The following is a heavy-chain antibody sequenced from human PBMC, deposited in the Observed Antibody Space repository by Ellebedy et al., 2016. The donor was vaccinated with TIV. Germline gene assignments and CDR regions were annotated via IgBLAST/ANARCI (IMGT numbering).Heavy chain of an antibody. CDR1: GVSFSGSY. Sequence: MPSETLSLTCAVYGVSFSGSYWSWIRRPPGKGLEWIGQINHSVGTNSNPSLISRVTISLDTSKKQFSLKLTSVSAADTADYFCARGLGGGEYFDFWGQGTPVTVSS. D-gene: IGHD3-16*01. CDR3: ARGLGGGEYFDF. J-gene: IGHJ4*02. V-gene: IGHV4-34*01. CDR2: INHSVGT.